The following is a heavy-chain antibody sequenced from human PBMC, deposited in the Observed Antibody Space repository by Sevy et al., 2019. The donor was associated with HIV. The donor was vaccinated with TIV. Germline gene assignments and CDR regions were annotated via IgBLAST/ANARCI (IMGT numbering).Heavy chain of an antibody. V-gene: IGHV3-33*01. Sequence: SLRLSCAASGFTFSSYGMHWVRQAPGKGLEWVAVIWYDGSNKYYADSVKGRFTISRDNSKNTLYLQMNSLRAEGTAVYYCVGPLDWYGNYGGQGTLVTVSS. CDR1: GFTFSSYG. J-gene: IGHJ4*02. CDR3: VGPLDWYGNY. CDR2: IWYDGSNK. D-gene: IGHD3-3*01.